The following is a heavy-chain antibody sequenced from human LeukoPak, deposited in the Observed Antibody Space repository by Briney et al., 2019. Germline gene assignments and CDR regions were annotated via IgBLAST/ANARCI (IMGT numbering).Heavy chain of an antibody. CDR3: ARDNVLYDILTGFDY. J-gene: IGHJ4*02. V-gene: IGHV3-23*01. CDR2: IGSSGGST. CDR1: GFPFSNYA. Sequence: GGPLRLPCAASGFPFSNYAMSWVRQAPGKGLEWVSSIGSSGGSTYDADSVKGRFTISRDNSKNTLYLQMNSLRAEDTAVYYCARDNVLYDILTGFDYWGQGTLVTVSS. D-gene: IGHD3-9*01.